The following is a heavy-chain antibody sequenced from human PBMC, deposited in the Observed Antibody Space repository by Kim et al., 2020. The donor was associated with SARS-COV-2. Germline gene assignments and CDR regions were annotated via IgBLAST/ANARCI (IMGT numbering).Heavy chain of an antibody. CDR3: ARARGYSGSYFDY. J-gene: IGHJ4*02. Sequence: YAQKFQGSVTMTRDTSTSTVYMELSSLRSEDKAVYYCARARGYSGSYFDYWGQGTLVTVSS. D-gene: IGHD1-26*01. V-gene: IGHV1-46*01.